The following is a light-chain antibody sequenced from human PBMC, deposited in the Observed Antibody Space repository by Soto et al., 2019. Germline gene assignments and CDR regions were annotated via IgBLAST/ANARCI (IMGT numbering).Light chain of an antibody. CDR2: GAS. CDR3: QQYGSSPRT. J-gene: IGKJ1*01. CDR1: QSVSSS. Sequence: EIVLTQSPGTLSLSQGERATLSCRASQSVSSSLAWFQQKPGQAPRLLIYGASSRATGIPDRFSGSGSGTDFSLTISRLEPEDFAVYYCQQYGSSPRTFGQGTKVEIK. V-gene: IGKV3-20*01.